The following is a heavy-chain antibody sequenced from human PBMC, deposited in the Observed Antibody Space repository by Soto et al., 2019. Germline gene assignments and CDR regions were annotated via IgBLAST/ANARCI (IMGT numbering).Heavy chain of an antibody. V-gene: IGHV1-18*01. CDR1: GYTFVSYG. D-gene: IGHD6-19*01. CDR2: ISPYNGNT. J-gene: IGHJ3*02. Sequence: QVQLVQSGAEVKEPGGSVKVSCKASGYTFVSYGISWVRQAPGQGLEWMGWISPYNGNTNYAQKFQGRVTMTTDTSTSTVYMELRSLRSDDTAVYYCSRDAQKWLVAAFDIWGQGTMVAVSS. CDR3: SRDAQKWLVAAFDI.